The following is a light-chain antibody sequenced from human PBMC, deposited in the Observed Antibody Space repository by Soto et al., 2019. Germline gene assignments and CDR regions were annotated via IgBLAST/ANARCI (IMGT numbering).Light chain of an antibody. CDR3: QQRSNWPRT. CDR1: QSVSSY. Sequence: EIVFTQSPGTLSFSPGERATPSCRASQSVSSYLAWYQQKPGQAPRLLIYDASNRATGIPARFSGSGSGTDFTLTISSLEPEDFAVYYCQQRSNWPRTFGQGTKVDIK. V-gene: IGKV3-11*01. J-gene: IGKJ1*01. CDR2: DAS.